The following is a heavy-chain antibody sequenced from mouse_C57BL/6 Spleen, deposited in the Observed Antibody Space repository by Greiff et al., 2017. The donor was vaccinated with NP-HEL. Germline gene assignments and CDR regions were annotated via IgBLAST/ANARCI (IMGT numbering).Heavy chain of an antibody. J-gene: IGHJ2*01. D-gene: IGHD1-1*01. CDR3: ARCHYGSSYFDY. CDR2: IHPNSGST. Sequence: QVQLQQPGAELVKPGASVKLSCKASGYTFTSYWMHWVKQRPGQGLEWIGMIHPNSGSTNYNEKFKSKATLTVDKSSSTAYMQLSSLTSEDSAVYYCARCHYGSSYFDYWGQGTTLTVSS. CDR1: GYTFTSYW. V-gene: IGHV1-64*01.